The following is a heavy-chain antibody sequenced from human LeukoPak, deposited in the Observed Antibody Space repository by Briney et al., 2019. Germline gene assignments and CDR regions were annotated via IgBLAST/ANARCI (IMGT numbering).Heavy chain of an antibody. V-gene: IGHV3-48*01. CDR1: GFTFSSYS. Sequence: GGSLRLSCAASGFTFSSYSMNWDRQAPGKGLEWVSYISSSSSTIYYADSVKGRFTISRDNAKNSLYLQMNSLRAEDTAVYYCARPDTSSSWSGVFDYWGQGTLVTVPS. J-gene: IGHJ4*02. CDR3: ARPDTSSSWSGVFDY. D-gene: IGHD6-13*01. CDR2: ISSSSSTI.